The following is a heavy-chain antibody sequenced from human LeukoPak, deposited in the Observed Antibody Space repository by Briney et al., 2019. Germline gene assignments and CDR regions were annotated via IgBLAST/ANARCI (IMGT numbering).Heavy chain of an antibody. V-gene: IGHV1-46*01. CDR2: INPSGGST. CDR3: AREELKTPFSSSYYYGSGALYFQH. CDR1: GYTFTSYY. D-gene: IGHD3-10*01. Sequence: ASVKVSCKASGYTFTSYYMHWVRQAPGQGLEWMGIINPSGGSTSYAQKFQGRVTMTRDTSTSTVYMELSSLRSEDTAVYYCAREELKTPFSSSYYYGSGALYFQHWGQGTLVTVSS. J-gene: IGHJ1*01.